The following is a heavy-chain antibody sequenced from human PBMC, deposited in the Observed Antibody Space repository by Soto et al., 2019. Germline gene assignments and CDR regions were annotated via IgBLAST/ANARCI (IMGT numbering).Heavy chain of an antibody. D-gene: IGHD3-10*01. CDR2: INRDGSSA. J-gene: IGHJ4*02. Sequence: EVQLVESGGGLVQPGGSLRLSCAASGFTFSNYWMHWVRQAPGKGLVWVSSINRDGSSAYYADSVKGRITISRDNGKNTLYMQMNRLRPEDTAVYYWARDEGFGESKRGFDYWGQGSLVTVSS. CDR1: GFTFSNYW. V-gene: IGHV3-74*01. CDR3: ARDEGFGESKRGFDY.